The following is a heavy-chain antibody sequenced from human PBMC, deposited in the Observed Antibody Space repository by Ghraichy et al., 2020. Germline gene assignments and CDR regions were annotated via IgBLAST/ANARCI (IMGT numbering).Heavy chain of an antibody. V-gene: IGHV3-23*01. CDR3: ARGTSDFWSGYAD. CDR1: GFTFYTKA. J-gene: IGHJ4*02. D-gene: IGHD3-3*01. CDR2: ITGASGAT. Sequence: ESLNISCAASGFTFYTKAMYWVRQAPGKGLQWVSGITGASGATFLADSVKGRFSISRDNSESTLYLQMHSLRTEDTAIYYCARGTSDFWSGYADWGQGTLVTVS.